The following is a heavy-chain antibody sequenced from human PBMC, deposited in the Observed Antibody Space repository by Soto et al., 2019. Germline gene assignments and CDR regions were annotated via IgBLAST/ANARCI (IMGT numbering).Heavy chain of an antibody. CDR3: AKDIVEGVPAANFDI. V-gene: IGHV3-9*01. Sequence: GGSLRLSCAASGFTFDDYAMHWVRQAPGKGLEWVSGISWNSGSIGYADSVKGRFTISRDNAKNSLYLQMNSLRAEDTALYYCAKDIVEGVPAANFDIWGQGTMVTVSS. D-gene: IGHD2-2*01. CDR1: GFTFDDYA. CDR2: ISWNSGSI. J-gene: IGHJ3*02.